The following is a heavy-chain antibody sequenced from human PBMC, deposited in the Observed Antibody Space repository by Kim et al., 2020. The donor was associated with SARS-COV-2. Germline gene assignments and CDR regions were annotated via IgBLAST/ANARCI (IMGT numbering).Heavy chain of an antibody. CDR1: GGSFSGYY. Sequence: SQTLSLTCAVYGGSFSGYYWSWIRQPPGKGLEWIGEINHSGSTNYNPSLKSRVTISVDTSKNQFSLKLSSVTAADTAVYYCARGGLGGSCTWALNWFDPWGQGTLVTVSS. CDR3: ARGGLGGSCTWALNWFDP. CDR2: INHSGST. D-gene: IGHD2-15*01. J-gene: IGHJ5*02. V-gene: IGHV4-34*01.